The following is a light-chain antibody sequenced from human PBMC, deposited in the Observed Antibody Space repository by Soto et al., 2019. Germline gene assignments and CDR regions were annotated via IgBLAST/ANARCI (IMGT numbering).Light chain of an antibody. CDR2: GAS. CDR1: QSFSSSF. V-gene: IGKV3-20*01. J-gene: IGKJ5*01. CDR3: QQYDNSPIT. Sequence: PGEIASLSCAASQSFSSSFLAWYQQKPGQAPRLLIYGASSRATGIPDRFSGTGSETDFTLTISRLEPEDFAVYYCQQYDNSPITFGQGTRLEIK.